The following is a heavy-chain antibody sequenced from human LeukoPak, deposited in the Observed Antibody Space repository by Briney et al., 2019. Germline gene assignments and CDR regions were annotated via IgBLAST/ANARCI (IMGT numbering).Heavy chain of an antibody. J-gene: IGHJ4*02. D-gene: IGHD4-17*01. CDR3: ARADSGDFFDY. CDR1: GYSISSANS. CDR2: IYHSGST. Sequence: SETLSLTCAVSGYSISSANSWGWIPRPPGKGLEWIGGIYHSGSTYYNPSLKRRVTISVDTSKNQFSLKLSSVTAADTAVYYCARADSGDFFDYWGQGTLVTVSS. V-gene: IGHV4-38-2*01.